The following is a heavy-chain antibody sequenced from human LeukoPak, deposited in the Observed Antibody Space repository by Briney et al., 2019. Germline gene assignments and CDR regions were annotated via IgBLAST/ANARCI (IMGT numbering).Heavy chain of an antibody. J-gene: IGHJ4*02. Sequence: PGGSLRLSCAASGFTFSSYSMNWVRQAPGKGLEWVSSISSSNIYYADSVKGRFTISRDNAKNSLYLQMNSLRAEDTAVYYCARPGAYCSSTSCSFDYWGQGTLVTV. D-gene: IGHD2-2*01. CDR2: ISSSNI. CDR3: ARPGAYCSSTSCSFDY. CDR1: GFTFSSYS. V-gene: IGHV3-21*01.